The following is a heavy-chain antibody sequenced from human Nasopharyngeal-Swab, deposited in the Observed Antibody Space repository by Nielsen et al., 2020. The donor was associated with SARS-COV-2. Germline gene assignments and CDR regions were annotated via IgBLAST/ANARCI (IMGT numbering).Heavy chain of an antibody. CDR2: ISSSSSTI. D-gene: IGHD5-12*01. J-gene: IGHJ4*02. CDR3: ARAGGGYSGYVGY. V-gene: IGHV3-48*04. CDR1: GFTFSSYS. Sequence: GGSLRLSCAASGFTFSSYSMNWVRQAPGKGLEWVSYISSSSSTIYYADPVKGRFTISRDNAKNSLYLQMNSLRAEDTAVYYCARAGGGYSGYVGYWGQGTLVTVSS.